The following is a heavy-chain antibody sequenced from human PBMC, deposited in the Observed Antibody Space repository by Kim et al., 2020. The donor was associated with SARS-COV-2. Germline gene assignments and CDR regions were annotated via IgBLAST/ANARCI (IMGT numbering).Heavy chain of an antibody. CDR3: ARARGRQVWFGETYYYYG. D-gene: IGHD3-10*01. J-gene: IGHJ6*01. CDR2: IYHSGST. Sequence: SETLSLTCTVSGYSISSGYYWGWIRQPPGKGLEWIGSIYHSGSTYYNPSLKSRVTISVDTSKNQFSLKLSSVTAADTAVYYCARARGRQVWFGETYYYYG. V-gene: IGHV4-38-2*02. CDR1: GYSISSGYY.